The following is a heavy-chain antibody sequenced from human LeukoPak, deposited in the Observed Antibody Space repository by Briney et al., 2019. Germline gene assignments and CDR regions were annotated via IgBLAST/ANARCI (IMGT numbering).Heavy chain of an antibody. CDR2: IYYSGST. J-gene: IGHJ4*02. CDR3: ARGGDGYNYFDY. D-gene: IGHD5-24*01. Sequence: SGTLSLTCTVSGGSISSYYWSWIRPPPGKGLEWIAYIYYSGSTNYNPSLKCRVTISVDKSKNQFSLKLSSVTAADTAVYYCARGGDGYNYFDYWGQGTLVTVSS. V-gene: IGHV4-59*01. CDR1: GGSISSYY.